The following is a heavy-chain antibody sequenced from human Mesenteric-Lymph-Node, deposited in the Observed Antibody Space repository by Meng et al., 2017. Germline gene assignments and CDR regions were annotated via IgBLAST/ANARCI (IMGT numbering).Heavy chain of an antibody. V-gene: IGHV3-33*01. CDR3: ARDMVSRYYGSGSYFAFDI. J-gene: IGHJ3*02. CDR2: IWYDGSNK. D-gene: IGHD3-10*01. Sequence: GESLKISCAASGFTFSSYGMHWVRQAPGKGLEWVAVIWYDGSNKYYADSVKGRFTISRDNSKNTLYLQMNSLRAKDTAVYYCARDMVSRYYGSGSYFAFDIWGQGTMVTVSS. CDR1: GFTFSSYG.